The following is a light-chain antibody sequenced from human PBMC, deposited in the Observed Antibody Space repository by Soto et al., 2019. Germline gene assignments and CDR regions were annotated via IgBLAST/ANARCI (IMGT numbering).Light chain of an antibody. V-gene: IGKV3-15*01. Sequence: EIVMTQSPATLSVSPGERATLSCRASQSVSSNLAWYQQKPGQAPRLLIYGAFTRATGVPARFSGFGSGTQFTLTISSLQSEDFGVYYCQQFNNWPRTFGQGTKVDIK. J-gene: IGKJ1*01. CDR1: QSVSSN. CDR2: GAF. CDR3: QQFNNWPRT.